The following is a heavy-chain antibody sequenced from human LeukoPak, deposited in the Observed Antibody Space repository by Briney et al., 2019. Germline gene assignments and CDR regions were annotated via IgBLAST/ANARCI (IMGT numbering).Heavy chain of an antibody. V-gene: IGHV3-43*02. D-gene: IGHD2-15*01. CDR2: INEDGGKT. CDR3: AKEIDTLGTNAFDI. CDR1: GFSFNDYP. J-gene: IGHJ3*02. Sequence: GGSLRLSCAASGFSFNDYPMHWVRQAPGKGLEWVSLINEDGGKTFYADSVRGRFTISRDNSKNSLYLQMNSLRTEDTALYYCAKEIDTLGTNAFDIWGQGTIVTVSS.